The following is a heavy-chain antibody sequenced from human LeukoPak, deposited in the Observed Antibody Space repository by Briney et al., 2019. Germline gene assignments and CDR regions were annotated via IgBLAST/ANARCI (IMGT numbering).Heavy chain of an antibody. CDR1: GFTFSSYV. CDR2: ISYDGSNK. Sequence: PRGSLRLSCAASGFTFSSYVIHWVRQAPGKGLEWVAVISYDGSNKYYADSVKGRFTISRDNSKNTLYLQMNSLRAEDTAVYYCARDNRDFGGSLDYWGQGTLVTVSS. V-gene: IGHV3-30-3*01. CDR3: ARDNRDFGGSLDY. J-gene: IGHJ4*02. D-gene: IGHD2-15*01.